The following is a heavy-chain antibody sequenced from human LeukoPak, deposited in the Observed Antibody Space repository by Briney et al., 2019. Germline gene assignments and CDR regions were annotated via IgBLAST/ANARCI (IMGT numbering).Heavy chain of an antibody. CDR1: GFAFDDFA. CDR3: SRNGPVDFDY. Sequence: GGSLRLSCTTSGFAFDDFAMSWVRQPAGKGLEWVGFIRRRAYGGAAEYAASVKGRFIISRDDSKGIAYLQMNSLKTEDTAVYYCSRNGPVDFDYWGQGSRVIVSP. V-gene: IGHV3-49*04. CDR2: IRRRAYGGAA. J-gene: IGHJ4*02.